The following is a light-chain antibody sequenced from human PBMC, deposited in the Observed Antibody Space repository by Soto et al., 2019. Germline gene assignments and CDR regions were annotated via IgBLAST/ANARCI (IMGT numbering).Light chain of an antibody. V-gene: IGKV3-20*01. CDR2: GAS. CDR1: QSFSSSY. Sequence: EIVLTQSPGTLSLSPGERATLSCRASQSFSSSYLAWYQQKPGQAPRLLIYGASSRATGIPDRFSGSGSGTDFTLTISRLETEDFAVYYCQQYGSSRTFGQGTKVDIX. CDR3: QQYGSSRT. J-gene: IGKJ1*01.